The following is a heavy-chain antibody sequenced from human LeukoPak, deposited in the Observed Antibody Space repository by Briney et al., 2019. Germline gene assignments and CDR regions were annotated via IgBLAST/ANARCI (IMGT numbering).Heavy chain of an antibody. J-gene: IGHJ4*02. Sequence: GGSLRLSCAASGFSFRNYWMSWVRQAPGKGLEWVANIKQDGSENRYVDSVKGRFTISRDNAQNSLYLQMNSLRAEDTAVYYCARWTYSSGWYCDYWGQGTLVTVSS. CDR3: ARWTYSSGWYCDY. CDR1: GFSFRNYW. CDR2: IKQDGSEN. V-gene: IGHV3-7*02. D-gene: IGHD6-19*01.